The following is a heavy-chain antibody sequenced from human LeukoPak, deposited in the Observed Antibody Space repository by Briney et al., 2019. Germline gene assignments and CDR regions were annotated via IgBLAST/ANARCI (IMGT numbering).Heavy chain of an antibody. CDR2: IFHSGSS. J-gene: IGHJ5*02. D-gene: IGHD2-2*01. V-gene: IGHV4-38-2*01. CDR3: ARAGDCSSTSCNSWFDP. Sequence: TSETPSLTCAVSGYSISSGHYWGWIRQPPGKGLEWIGNIFHSGSSYYNPSLKSRVTISVDTSKNQFSLKLSSVTAADTAVYYCARAGDCSSTSCNSWFDPWGQGTLVTVSS. CDR1: GYSISSGHY.